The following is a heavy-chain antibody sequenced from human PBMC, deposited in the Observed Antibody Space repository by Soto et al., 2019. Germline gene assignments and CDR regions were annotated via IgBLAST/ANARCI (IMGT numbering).Heavy chain of an antibody. CDR2: ISYDGSNK. J-gene: IGHJ4*02. Sequence: QVQLVESGGGVVQPGRSLRLSCAASGFTLSRYAIHWVRQAPGKGLEWVAGISYDGSNKYYADSVKGRFTSSRDNYKNTLYLQMNSLRAEDTVVHYCASGGDYFDYWGQGTLVTVSS. V-gene: IGHV3-30*14. D-gene: IGHD3-10*01. CDR3: ASGGDYFDY. CDR1: GFTLSRYA.